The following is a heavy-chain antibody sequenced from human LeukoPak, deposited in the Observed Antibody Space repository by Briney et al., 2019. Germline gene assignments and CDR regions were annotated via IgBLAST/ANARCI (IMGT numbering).Heavy chain of an antibody. Sequence: SETLSLTCTVSGGSISSSSYCWGWIRQPPGKGLEWLGSIHYSGSTYYNPSLKSRVTISVDTSKNQFSLKLSSVTAADTAVYYCARGGPYPLTPENFDYWGQGTLVTVSS. CDR3: ARGGPYPLTPENFDY. J-gene: IGHJ4*02. CDR1: GGSISSSSYC. V-gene: IGHV4-39*01. D-gene: IGHD3-9*01. CDR2: IHYSGST.